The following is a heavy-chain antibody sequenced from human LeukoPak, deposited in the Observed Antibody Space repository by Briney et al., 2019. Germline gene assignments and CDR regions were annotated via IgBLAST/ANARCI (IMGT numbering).Heavy chain of an antibody. CDR1: GYTFTCYY. V-gene: IGHV1-46*01. CDR3: AYEPSGRDGYKYYYYYYGMDV. CDR2: INPSGGST. D-gene: IGHD5-24*01. Sequence: GASVKVSCTASGYTFTCYYMHWVRQAPGQGLEWMGIINPSGGSTSYAQKFQGRVTMTRDTSTSTVYMELSSLRSDDTAVYYCAYEPSGRDGYKYYYYYYGMDVWGQGTTVTVSS. J-gene: IGHJ6*02.